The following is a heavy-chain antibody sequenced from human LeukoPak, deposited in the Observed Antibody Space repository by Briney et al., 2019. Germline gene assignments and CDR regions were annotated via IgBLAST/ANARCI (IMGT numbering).Heavy chain of an antibody. J-gene: IGHJ4*02. CDR1: GFTFSSYA. Sequence: GGSLRLSCAASGFTFSSYAMSWVRQAPGKGLEWVSAISGSGGSTYYADSVKGRFTISRDNSKNTLYLQMNSLRAEDTAVYYCATNYDYVWGSYRSPLFDYWGQGTLVTVSS. CDR2: ISGSGGST. CDR3: ATNYDYVWGSYRSPLFDY. D-gene: IGHD3-16*02. V-gene: IGHV3-23*01.